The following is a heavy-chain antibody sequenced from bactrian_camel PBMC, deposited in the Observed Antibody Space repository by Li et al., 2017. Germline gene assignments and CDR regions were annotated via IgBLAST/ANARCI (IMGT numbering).Heavy chain of an antibody. J-gene: IGHJ6*01. D-gene: IGHD5*01. Sequence: VQLVESGGGLVQPGESLRLPCTSSRYTGSCYLMGRFRQAPGNEREGVASISRYGSTYYADSVKGRFTISQDNDRDTLYLQMNSLKPEDTAMYYCAADFIGASGGWSNTMRYNSWGQGTQVTVS. V-gene: IGHV3S67*01. CDR3: AADFIGASGGWSNTMRYNS. CDR2: ISRYGST. CDR1: RYTGSCYL.